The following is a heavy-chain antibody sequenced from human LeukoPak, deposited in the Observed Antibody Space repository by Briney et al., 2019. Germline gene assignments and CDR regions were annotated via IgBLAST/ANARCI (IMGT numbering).Heavy chain of an antibody. D-gene: IGHD3-3*01. V-gene: IGHV4-39*01. CDR3: ARLDDFWSGYYHFDY. CDR1: GGSISSSSYY. J-gene: IGHJ4*02. Sequence: SETLSLACTVSGGSISSSSYYWGWIRQPPGKGLEWIGSIYYSGSTYYNPSLKSRVTISVDTSKNQFSQKLSSVTAADTAVYYCARLDDFWSGYYHFDYWGQGTLVTVSS. CDR2: IYYSGST.